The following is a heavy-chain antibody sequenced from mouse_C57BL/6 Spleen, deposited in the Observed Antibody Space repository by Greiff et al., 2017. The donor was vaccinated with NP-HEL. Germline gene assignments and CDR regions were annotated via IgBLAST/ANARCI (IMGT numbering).Heavy chain of an antibody. V-gene: IGHV1-52*01. D-gene: IGHD1-1*01. J-gene: IGHJ4*01. Sequence: VQLQQPGAELVRPGSSVKLSCKASGYTFTSYWMHWVKQRPIQGLEWIGNIDPSDSETHYNQKFKDKATLTVDKSSSTAYMQLSSLTSEDSAVYYCAREDYLYYYAMDYWGQGTSVTVSS. CDR1: GYTFTSYW. CDR2: IDPSDSET. CDR3: AREDYLYYYAMDY.